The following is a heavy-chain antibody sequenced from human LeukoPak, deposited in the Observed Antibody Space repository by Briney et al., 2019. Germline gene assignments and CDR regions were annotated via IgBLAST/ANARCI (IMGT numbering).Heavy chain of an antibody. V-gene: IGHV4-39*01. Sequence: SETLSLTCTVSGGSISSSSYYWGWIRQPPGKGLEWIGSIYYSGSTYYNPSLKSRVTISVDTSKNQFSLKLSSVSAADTAVYYCASFSGCSSSWIDYWGQGTLITVSS. CDR2: IYYSGST. D-gene: IGHD6-13*01. J-gene: IGHJ4*02. CDR1: GGSISSSSYY. CDR3: ASFSGCSSSWIDY.